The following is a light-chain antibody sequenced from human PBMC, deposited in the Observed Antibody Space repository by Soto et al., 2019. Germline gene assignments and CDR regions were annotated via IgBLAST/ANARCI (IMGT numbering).Light chain of an antibody. Sequence: DIVMTQSPLSLPVTPGEPASISCRSSQSLLHNNGYNYLDWYLQKPGQSPQLLIYLGSNRASGVPDRFSGSGSGTDFTLKISRVEAADVGVYYCMQALQTPPWTFGQGTKVEIK. CDR2: LGS. J-gene: IGKJ1*01. V-gene: IGKV2-28*01. CDR3: MQALQTPPWT. CDR1: QSLLHNNGYNY.